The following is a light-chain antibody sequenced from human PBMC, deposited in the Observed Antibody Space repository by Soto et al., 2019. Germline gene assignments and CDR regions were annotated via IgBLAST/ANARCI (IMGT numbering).Light chain of an antibody. V-gene: IGKV3-11*01. CDR2: DVS. CDR3: QQRSNWPSIT. CDR1: QSVSSY. Sequence: EIVLTQSPATLSLSPWERATLSCRASQSVSSYLAWYQQKPGQAPRLLIYDVSNRATGIPARFSGSGSGTDFTLTISSLEPEDFAVYYCQQRSNWPSITFGQGTRLEIK. J-gene: IGKJ5*01.